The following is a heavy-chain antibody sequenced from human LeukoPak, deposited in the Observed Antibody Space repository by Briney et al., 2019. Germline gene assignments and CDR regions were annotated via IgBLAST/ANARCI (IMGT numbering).Heavy chain of an antibody. CDR1: GGTFSSYA. CDR2: IIPIFGTA. Sequence: SVKVSCKASGGTFSSYAISWVRQAPGQGLEWMGGIIPIFGTANYAQKFQGRVTITTDESTSTAYMELSSLRSEDTAVYYCARTPRGYYGDYRFDNWGQGTLVTVSS. J-gene: IGHJ4*02. CDR3: ARTPRGYYGDYRFDN. V-gene: IGHV1-69*05. D-gene: IGHD4-17*01.